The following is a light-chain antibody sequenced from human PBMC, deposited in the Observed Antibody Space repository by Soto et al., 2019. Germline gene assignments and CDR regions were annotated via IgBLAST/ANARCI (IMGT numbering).Light chain of an antibody. J-gene: IGKJ2*01. CDR1: QSIGSY. V-gene: IGKV1-39*01. CDR3: QQSYSTPYT. CDR2: AAS. Sequence: DIQMTQSPSSLSASVGDRVTITCRASQSIGSYLKWYQQKPGKAPKLLIYAASSLQSGVPSRFSGSASGTDFTLTISSLQPEDFATYYCQQSYSTPYTFGQGTKLEIK.